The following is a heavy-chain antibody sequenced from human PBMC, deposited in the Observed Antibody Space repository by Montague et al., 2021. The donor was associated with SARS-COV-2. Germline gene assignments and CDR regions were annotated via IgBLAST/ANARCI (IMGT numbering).Heavy chain of an antibody. J-gene: IGHJ6*02. CDR1: GGTISGSY. Sequence: SETLSLTCTVSGGTISGSYWSWIRQSPEKGLGWIGYIYYSGSTKYNPSLKSRVTISLDTSKNQFFLKPTSVTAADTAVYYCARGFDILNYYYYTMDVWGQGTTVTVSS. D-gene: IGHD3-9*01. CDR3: ARGFDILNYYYYTMDV. V-gene: IGHV4-59*01. CDR2: IYYSGST.